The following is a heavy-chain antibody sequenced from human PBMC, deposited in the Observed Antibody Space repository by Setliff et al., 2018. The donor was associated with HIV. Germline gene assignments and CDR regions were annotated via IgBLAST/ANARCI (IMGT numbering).Heavy chain of an antibody. V-gene: IGHV1-46*01. CDR3: ARTSSALTTRGEYYFDY. CDR2: VNPSDGST. D-gene: IGHD4-4*01. CDR1: GYTFTNYF. J-gene: IGHJ4*02. Sequence: GASVKVSCKASGYTFTNYFIHWVRQAPGQGLEWMEIVNPSDGSTSNSQKFQGRVTMTRDTSTSTVYMEVNSLRSEDTAVYFCARTSSALTTRGEYYFDYWGQGTPVTVSS.